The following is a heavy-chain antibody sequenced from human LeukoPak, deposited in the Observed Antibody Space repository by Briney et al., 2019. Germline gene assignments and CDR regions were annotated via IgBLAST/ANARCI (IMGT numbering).Heavy chain of an antibody. CDR1: GYNFITYW. CDR2: VYPGDFDT. J-gene: IGHJ4*02. V-gene: IGHV5-51*01. CDR3: ARASGDGRFDY. Sequence: GESLKISCRASGYNFITYWIGWVRQMPGKGLEWMGIVYPGDFDTRYSPSFQGQVTISADKSISTAYLQWSSLKASDTAIYYCARASGDGRFDYWGQGTLVTVSS. D-gene: IGHD4-17*01.